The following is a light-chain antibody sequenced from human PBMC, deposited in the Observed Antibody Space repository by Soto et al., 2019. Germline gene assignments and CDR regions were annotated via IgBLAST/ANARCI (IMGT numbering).Light chain of an antibody. J-gene: IGKJ1*01. CDR1: ESVNSRY. Sequence: EIVLTQSPGTLSLSPGERATLSCRASESVNSRYLAWYRQKPGQAPRLLIYGASSRATGIPDRFSGSGSGTDFTLTISRLEPEDFVVYYCQQYGSSRTFGQGTKVDIK. V-gene: IGKV3-20*01. CDR3: QQYGSSRT. CDR2: GAS.